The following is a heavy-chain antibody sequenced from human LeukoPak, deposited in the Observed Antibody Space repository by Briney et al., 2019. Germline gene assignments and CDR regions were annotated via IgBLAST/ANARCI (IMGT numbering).Heavy chain of an antibody. V-gene: IGHV5-10-1*01. Sequence: GESLKIACKGSGYSFTSYWISWVRQMPGKGLEWMGRIDPSDSYTNYSPSFQGHVTISADKSISTAYLQWSSLKASDTAMYYCARHTLAVAGGEADFDYWGQGTLVTVSS. CDR1: GYSFTSYW. CDR2: IDPSDSYT. CDR3: ARHTLAVAGGEADFDY. D-gene: IGHD6-19*01. J-gene: IGHJ4*02.